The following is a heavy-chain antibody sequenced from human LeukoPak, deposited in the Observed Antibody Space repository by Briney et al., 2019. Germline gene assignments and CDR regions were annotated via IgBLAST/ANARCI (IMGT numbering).Heavy chain of an antibody. D-gene: IGHD3-9*01. CDR2: ISAYNGNT. CDR1: GYTFTSYG. V-gene: IGHV1-18*01. Sequence: ASVKVSCKASGYTFTSYGISWVRQAPGQGLEWMGWISAYNGNTNYAQKLQGRVTMTTDTSTSTAYMELRSLRSEDTAVYYCARVASLGGPTIFSDYYFDYWGQGTLVTVSS. J-gene: IGHJ4*02. CDR3: ARVASLGGPTIFSDYYFDY.